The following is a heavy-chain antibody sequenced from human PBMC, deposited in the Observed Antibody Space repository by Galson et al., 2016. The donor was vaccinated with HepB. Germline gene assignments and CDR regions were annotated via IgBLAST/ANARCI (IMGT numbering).Heavy chain of an antibody. D-gene: IGHD6-13*01. J-gene: IGHJ5*01. CDR2: IYSGSAT. CDR1: GFIVSSHY. CDR3: ERDPGRIAAAGHFDS. V-gene: IGHV3-53*01. Sequence: SLRLSCAGSGFIVSSHYVNWVRQPPGKGLEWVAIIYSGSATYYADYVKGRFTISRDNPKNTLYLQINSLRDEDTAVYYCERDPGRIAAAGHFDSWGQGTLVTVSS.